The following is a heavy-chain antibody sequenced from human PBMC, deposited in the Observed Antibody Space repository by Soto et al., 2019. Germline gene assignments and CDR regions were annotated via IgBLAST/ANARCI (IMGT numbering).Heavy chain of an antibody. V-gene: IGHV1-69*02. CDR1: GGTFSSYT. Sequence: SVKVSCKASGGTFSSYTISWARQAPGQGLEWMGRIIPILGIANYAQKFQGRVTITADKSTSTAYMELSSLRSEDTAVYYCARGEGEDYYYYYMDVWGKGTTVTVSS. CDR3: ARGEGEDYYYYYMDV. J-gene: IGHJ6*03. CDR2: IIPILGIA.